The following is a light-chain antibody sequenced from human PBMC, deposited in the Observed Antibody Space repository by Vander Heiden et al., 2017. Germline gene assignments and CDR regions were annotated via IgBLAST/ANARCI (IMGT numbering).Light chain of an antibody. CDR3: QQGDSTPLT. V-gene: IGKV1-39*01. Sequence: DIEMTQSPSSLSASVGDRVTITCRASQSISNYLNWYQQKPGQAPKFLIYSASTLQSGVPSRFSGSGSGTDFTLTISSLQAEDFAIYYCQQGDSTPLTFGDGTKVDIK. CDR1: QSISNY. CDR2: SAS. J-gene: IGKJ3*01.